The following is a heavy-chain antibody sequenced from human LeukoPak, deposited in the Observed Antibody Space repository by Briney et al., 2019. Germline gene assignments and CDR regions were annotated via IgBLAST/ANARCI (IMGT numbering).Heavy chain of an antibody. CDR1: GDSISSSSYC. CDR2: IFYGGRA. J-gene: IGHJ4*02. V-gene: IGHV4-39*01. D-gene: IGHD5-18*01. Sequence: SETLSLTCTVSGDSISSSSYCWAWLRQPPGKGLEWIGSIFYGGRAYYNPSLKSRVTISTDTSKNQFSLKLTSVTAADAAVDYCARPLVGTARIDWGQGTLVTVSS. CDR3: ARPLVGTARID.